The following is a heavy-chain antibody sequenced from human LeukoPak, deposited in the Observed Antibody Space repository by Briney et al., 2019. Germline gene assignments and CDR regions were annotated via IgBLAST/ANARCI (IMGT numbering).Heavy chain of an antibody. J-gene: IGHJ4*02. Sequence: GRSLRLSCAASGFTFSSYAMHWVRQAPGKGLEWVAVISYDGSNKYYADSVKGRFTISRDNSKNALYLQMNSLRAEDTAVYYCARDYQEMATTFDYWGQGTLVTVSS. V-gene: IGHV3-30-3*01. CDR2: ISYDGSNK. CDR1: GFTFSSYA. CDR3: ARDYQEMATTFDY. D-gene: IGHD5-24*01.